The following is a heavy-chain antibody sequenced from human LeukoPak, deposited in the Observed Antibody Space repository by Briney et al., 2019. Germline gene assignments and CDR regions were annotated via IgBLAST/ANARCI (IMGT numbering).Heavy chain of an antibody. D-gene: IGHD3-22*01. V-gene: IGHV3-15*01. J-gene: IGHJ4*02. CDR1: GFTFSNAW. Sequence: PGGSLRLSCAASGFTFSNAWMSWVRQAPGKGLEWVGRIKSKTDGGTTDYAAPVKGRFTISRDDSKNTLYLQMNSLRPEDTALYYCARAYYEFDFWGQGTLVTVSS. CDR2: IKSKTDGGTT. CDR3: ARAYYEFDF.